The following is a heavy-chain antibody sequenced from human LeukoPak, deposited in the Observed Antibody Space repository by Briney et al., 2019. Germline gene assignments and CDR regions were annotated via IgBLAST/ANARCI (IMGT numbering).Heavy chain of an antibody. Sequence: ASVKVSCKASGYTFTSYAMNWVRQAPGQGLEWMGIINPSGGSTSCAQKFQGRVTMTRDTSTSTAYMELSSLRSEDTAVYYCARGPDTAMDHYDYWGQGTLVTVSS. CDR1: GYTFTSYA. D-gene: IGHD5-18*01. V-gene: IGHV1-46*01. CDR3: ARGPDTAMDHYDY. CDR2: INPSGGST. J-gene: IGHJ4*02.